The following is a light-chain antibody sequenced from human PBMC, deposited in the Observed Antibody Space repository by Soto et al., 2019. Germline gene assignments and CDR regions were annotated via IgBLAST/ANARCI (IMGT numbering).Light chain of an antibody. CDR1: SGSIASNY. J-gene: IGLJ3*02. CDR2: EDN. V-gene: IGLV6-57*02. CDR3: QSYDSSNHEV. Sequence: KFMLTQPHSVSESPGKTVTISCTGSSGSIASNYVQWYQQRPGSAPTTVIYEDNQRPSGVPDRFSGSIDSSSNSASLTISGLKTEDEADYYCQSYDSSNHEVFGGGTKLTVL.